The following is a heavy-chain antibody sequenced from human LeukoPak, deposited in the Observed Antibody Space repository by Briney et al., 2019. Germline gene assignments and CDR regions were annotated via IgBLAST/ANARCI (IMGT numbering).Heavy chain of an antibody. Sequence: ASVKVSCKASGYTFTSYGISWVRQAPGQGLEWMGWISAYNGNTNYAQKLQGRVTMTTDTSTSTAYMELRSLRSDDTAVYYCASDVPPIGGGSGPGQDGMDVWGQGTTVTVSS. CDR1: GYTFTSYG. J-gene: IGHJ6*02. CDR2: ISAYNGNT. CDR3: ASDVPPIGGGSGPGQDGMDV. V-gene: IGHV1-18*01. D-gene: IGHD3-10*01.